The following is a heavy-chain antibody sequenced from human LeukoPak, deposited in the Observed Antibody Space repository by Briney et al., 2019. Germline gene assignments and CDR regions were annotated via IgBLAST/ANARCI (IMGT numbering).Heavy chain of an antibody. Sequence: PSETLSLTCTVSGGSVSSSGYYWGWIRQPPGKGLEWIGSIYSSGSTYYSPSLKSRVTMSVDTSRNQFSLRLTSVTAADTAVYYCAYAVGAFEIWGQGTMVTVSS. D-gene: IGHD2-2*01. CDR2: IYSSGST. CDR1: GGSVSSSGYY. V-gene: IGHV4-39*01. CDR3: AYAVGAFEI. J-gene: IGHJ3*02.